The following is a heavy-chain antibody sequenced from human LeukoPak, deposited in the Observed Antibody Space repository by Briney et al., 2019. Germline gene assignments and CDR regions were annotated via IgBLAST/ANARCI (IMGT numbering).Heavy chain of an antibody. V-gene: IGHV3-30*02. Sequence: GRTLRLSCAPSGFTFSRDGMHRVRQPPGKRLDWEAFIRCAGSNKYYAGSVTGPFTSPGDNTKNTLYLQMNSLRAEDTAVYYCAKGGGALLQDAFDIWGQGTMVTVSS. J-gene: IGHJ3*02. CDR3: AKGGGALLQDAFDI. CDR2: IRCAGSNK. D-gene: IGHD3-10*01. CDR1: GFTFSRDG.